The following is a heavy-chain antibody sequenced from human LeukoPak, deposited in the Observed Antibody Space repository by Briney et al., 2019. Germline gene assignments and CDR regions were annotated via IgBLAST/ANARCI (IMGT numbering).Heavy chain of an antibody. D-gene: IGHD6-19*01. J-gene: IGHJ6*02. Sequence: PGGSLRLSCAASGFIFNTFAMNWVRQAPGKGLEWVAFISYDGSEKYYTDSVEGRFTVSRDNSKNTVFLQLNNLRAEDTAVFYCAKPMAVAGRGWYGLDVWGQGTTVTVSS. CDR3: AKPMAVAGRGWYGLDV. CDR2: ISYDGSEK. V-gene: IGHV3-30*18. CDR1: GFIFNTFA.